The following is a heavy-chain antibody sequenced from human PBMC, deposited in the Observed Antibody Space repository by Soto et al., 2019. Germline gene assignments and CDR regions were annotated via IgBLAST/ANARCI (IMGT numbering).Heavy chain of an antibody. J-gene: IGHJ4*02. Sequence: QVQLVQSGAEVKKPGSSVKVSCKASGGTFSTYAISWLRQAPGQGLEWMGRIIPMFATANYAQKYQGRVTITADDFTNTVYMEVSSLRSEDTAVYYCATGTPNFGAAVDHWGQGTLVTVSS. CDR3: ATGTPNFGAAVDH. CDR1: GGTFSTYA. V-gene: IGHV1-69*01. D-gene: IGHD3-16*01. CDR2: IIPMFATA.